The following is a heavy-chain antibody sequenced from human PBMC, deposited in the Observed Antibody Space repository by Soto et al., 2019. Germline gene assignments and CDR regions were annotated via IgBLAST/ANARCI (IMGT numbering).Heavy chain of an antibody. V-gene: IGHV3-48*01. Sequence: EVQLVESGGGLVQPGGSLRLSCAASGFTFSSYVINWVRQAPGKGLEWVSYISISSSTRYYADTVRGRFTISRDNXXXXXXXXXXXXXXXXXXVYXXXXXXGFFDYWGQGTLVTVSS. J-gene: IGHJ4*02. CDR1: GFTFSSYV. D-gene: IGHD2-8*01. CDR2: ISISSSTR. CDR3: XXXXGFFDY.